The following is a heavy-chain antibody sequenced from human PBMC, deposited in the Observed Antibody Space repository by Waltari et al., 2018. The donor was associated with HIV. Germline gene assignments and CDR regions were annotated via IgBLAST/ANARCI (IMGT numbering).Heavy chain of an antibody. D-gene: IGHD4-17*01. CDR2: IKQDGGQP. J-gene: IGHJ4*02. Sequence: EVQLVESGGGLVQPGGSLRLSCETSGFSFIDYWMGWVRQAPGKGLEWVAIIKQDGGQPYYVDSMRGRFTVSRDNSGASMSLHMTSLRADDTAVYYCGRYDGDGGGFDSWGQGTLVSVSS. CDR3: GRYDGDGGGFDS. V-gene: IGHV3-7*01. CDR1: GFSFIDYW.